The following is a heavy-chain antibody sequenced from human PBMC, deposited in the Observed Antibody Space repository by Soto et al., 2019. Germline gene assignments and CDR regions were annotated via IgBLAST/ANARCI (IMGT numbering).Heavy chain of an antibody. CDR2: ISGSGENT. D-gene: IGHD3-22*01. CDR3: EYNTGYYYDSTGYDFDY. V-gene: IGHV3-23*01. Sequence: PGGSLRLSCAASGFTFSSYAMSWVRQAPGKGLDWVSVISGSGENTYYADSVKGRFTISRDNSKNTLYLQMNSLRAEDTAVYYYEYNTGYYYDSTGYDFDYWGQGTQVTVSS. CDR1: GFTFSSYA. J-gene: IGHJ4*02.